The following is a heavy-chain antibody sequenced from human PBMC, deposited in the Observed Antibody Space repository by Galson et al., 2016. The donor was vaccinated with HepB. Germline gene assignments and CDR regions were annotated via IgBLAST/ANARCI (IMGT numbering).Heavy chain of an antibody. CDR1: GFTFSSYG. J-gene: IGHJ6*03. D-gene: IGHD6-19*01. CDR2: IFYDGSNK. V-gene: IGHV3-33*01. CDR3: ARAHQFLWGGSGWQYYYYYYYMDV. Sequence: SLRLSCAASGFTFSSYGMHWVRQAPGKGLEGVAFIFYDGSNKYYADSVKGRFTISRDNSNNTLSLQMNSLRAEDTAVYYCARAHQFLWGGSGWQYYYYYYYMDVWGKGTTVTVSS.